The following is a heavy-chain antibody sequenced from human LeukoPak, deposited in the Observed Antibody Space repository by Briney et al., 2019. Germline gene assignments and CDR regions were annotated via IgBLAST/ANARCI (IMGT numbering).Heavy chain of an antibody. CDR3: AKSLRLTVTTQLDPFDY. J-gene: IGHJ4*02. Sequence: GGSLRLSCAASGFAFSSYGMHWVRQAPGKGLEWVAFIRYDGSNKYYADSVKGRITISRDNSKNTLYVQMNSLRAEDTAVYYCAKSLRLTVTTQLDPFDYWGQGTLVTVSS. D-gene: IGHD4-17*01. CDR2: IRYDGSNK. V-gene: IGHV3-30*02. CDR1: GFAFSSYG.